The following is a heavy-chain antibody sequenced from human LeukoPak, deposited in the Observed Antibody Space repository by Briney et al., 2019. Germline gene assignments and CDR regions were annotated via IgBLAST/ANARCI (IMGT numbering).Heavy chain of an antibody. J-gene: IGHJ4*02. V-gene: IGHV5-51*01. D-gene: IGHD3-22*01. CDR3: ARRRYYDSSGYYYEGY. Sequence: GESLKISCKGSGYSFTSYWIGWVRQMPGKGLEWMGIIYPGDSDTRYSPSFQGQVTISADKSISTAYLQWSSLKASDTAMYYCARRRYYDSSGYYYEGYWGQGTLVTVSS. CDR2: IYPGDSDT. CDR1: GYSFTSYW.